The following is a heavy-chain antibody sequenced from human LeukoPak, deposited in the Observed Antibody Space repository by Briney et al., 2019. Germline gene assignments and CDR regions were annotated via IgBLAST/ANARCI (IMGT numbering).Heavy chain of an antibody. CDR1: GGSISSSSYY. V-gene: IGHV4-39*07. J-gene: IGHJ3*02. D-gene: IGHD2-15*01. CDR3: ARWSPYCSGGSCYGPIDAFDI. CDR2: IYYSGST. Sequence: SETLSLTCTVSGGSISSSSYYWGWLRQPPGTGLEWIGSIYYSGSTYYNPSLKSRVTISVDTSKNQFSLKLSSVTAADTAVYYCARWSPYCSGGSCYGPIDAFDIWGQGTMVTVSS.